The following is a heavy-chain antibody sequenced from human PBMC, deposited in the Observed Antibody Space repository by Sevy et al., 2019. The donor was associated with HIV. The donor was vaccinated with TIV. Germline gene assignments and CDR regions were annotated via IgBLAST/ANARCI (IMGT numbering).Heavy chain of an antibody. J-gene: IGHJ4*02. CDR2: INHSGST. CDR3: ARGGGNYYDSSGYYDY. D-gene: IGHD3-22*01. Sequence: SETLSLTCAVYGGSFSGYYWSWIRQPPGKGLEWIGEINHSGSTNHNPSLKSRVTISVDTSKNQFALKLSSVTAADTAVYYCARGGGNYYDSSGYYDYWGQGTLVTVSS. V-gene: IGHV4-34*01. CDR1: GGSFSGYY.